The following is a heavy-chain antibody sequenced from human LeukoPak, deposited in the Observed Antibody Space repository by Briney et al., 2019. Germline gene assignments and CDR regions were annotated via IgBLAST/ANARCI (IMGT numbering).Heavy chain of an antibody. V-gene: IGHV4-39*07. CDR3: ARGPPFYSRRGSSTSCHDY. D-gene: IGHD2-2*01. CDR1: GGSISSTSYY. Sequence: SETLSLTCTVSGGSISSTSYYWGWIRQPPGKGLEWIGSIYYSGGTYYNPSLKSRVTITVDTSKNQFSLKLSSVTAADTAVYYCARGPPFYSRRGSSTSCHDYWGQGTLVTVSS. J-gene: IGHJ4*02. CDR2: IYYSGGT.